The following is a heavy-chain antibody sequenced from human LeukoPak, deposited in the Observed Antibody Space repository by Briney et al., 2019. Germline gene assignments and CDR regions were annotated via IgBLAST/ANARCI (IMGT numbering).Heavy chain of an antibody. J-gene: IGHJ5*02. CDR3: TRDSGTYNWFDP. D-gene: IGHD1-26*01. CDR2: IDKKDKGYATAT. Sequence: PGGSLKLPCAASGFTFSGSAIHWVRQSSGKGLDGVGQIDKKDKGYATATAYAASVTGRFTISRDDSINTAYLQMKSLRTEDTALYYCTRDSGTYNWFDPWGQGTLVTVSS. V-gene: IGHV3-73*01. CDR1: GFTFSGSA.